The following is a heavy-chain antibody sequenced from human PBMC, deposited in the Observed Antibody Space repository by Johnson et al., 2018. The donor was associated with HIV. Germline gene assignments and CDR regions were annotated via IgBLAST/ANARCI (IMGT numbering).Heavy chain of an antibody. J-gene: IGHJ3*02. D-gene: IGHD3/OR15-3a*01. V-gene: IGHV3-33*08. CDR3: AVGLNTDAFDI. CDR2: IWYAGSNK. Sequence: QVQLVESGGGLVQPGGSLRLSCAASGFTFSSYWMSWVRQAPGKGLEWVAVIWYAGSNKYYADSVKGRFTISRDNSKNTLYLQMNSLRAEDTAVYYCAVGLNTDAFDIWGQGTMVTVSS. CDR1: GFTFSSYW.